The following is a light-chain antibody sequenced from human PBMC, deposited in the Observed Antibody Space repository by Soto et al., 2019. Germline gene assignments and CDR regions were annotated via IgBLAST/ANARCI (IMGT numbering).Light chain of an antibody. Sequence: EIVMARSPATRTVSPGEGATLSCRASQSVSSNLAWYQQKPGQPPRLLISGSSSRATGIPDRFSGSGSGTDFTLPHARLGPEDFAVYYCQQFRTFGQGTKVDIK. CDR2: GSS. CDR1: QSVSSN. V-gene: IGKV3D-15*01. CDR3: QQFRT. J-gene: IGKJ1*01.